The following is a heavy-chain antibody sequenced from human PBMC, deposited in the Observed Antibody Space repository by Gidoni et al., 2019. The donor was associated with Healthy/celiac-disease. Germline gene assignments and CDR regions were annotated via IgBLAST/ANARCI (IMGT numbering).Heavy chain of an antibody. V-gene: IGHV4-34*01. D-gene: IGHD6-13*01. CDR1: GGSVSGYY. Sequence: QVQLQQWGAGLLKPSATLSLTCAVYGGSVSGYYWIWIRQPPGKGLEWIGEINHSGSTNYNPSLKSRVTISVDTSKNQFSLKLSSVTAADTAVYYCAREYSSSGQPFDYWGQGTLVTVSS. CDR3: AREYSSSGQPFDY. CDR2: INHSGST. J-gene: IGHJ4*02.